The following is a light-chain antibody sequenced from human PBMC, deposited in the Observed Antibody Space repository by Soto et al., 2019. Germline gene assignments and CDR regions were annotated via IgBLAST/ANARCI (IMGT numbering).Light chain of an antibody. J-gene: IGLJ2*01. CDR1: SSDVGGYNC. V-gene: IGLV2-14*01. CDR3: SSYARSRDVV. CDR2: DVS. Sequence: QSVLTQPASVSGSPGQSITISCTGTSSDVGGYNCVSWYQQHPGKAPKLMIVDVSNRPSGVSNRFSGSKSGNTASLTISGLQAEDEADYYCSSYARSRDVVFGGGTQLTVL.